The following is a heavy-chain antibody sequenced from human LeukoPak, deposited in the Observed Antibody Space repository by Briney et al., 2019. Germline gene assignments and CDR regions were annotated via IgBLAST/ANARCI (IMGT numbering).Heavy chain of an antibody. CDR2: IDERRRT. V-gene: IGHV4-34*01. CDR3: ATLSLGLPNYFDY. CDR1: GGSFTSYY. Sequence: SETLSLTCAVYGGSFTSYYWSWIRQPPGKGLEWIGEIDERRRTILNPSLKSRVTISVDTSKNQFSLKLSSVTAADTAVYYCATLSLGLPNYFDYWGQGTLVTVSS. J-gene: IGHJ4*02. D-gene: IGHD5-18*01.